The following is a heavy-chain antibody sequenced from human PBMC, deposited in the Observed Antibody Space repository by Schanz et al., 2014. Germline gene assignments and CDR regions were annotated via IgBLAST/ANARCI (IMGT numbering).Heavy chain of an antibody. Sequence: QVQLVQSGAEVKKPGASVKVSCKASGYTFSSYGITWVRQAPGQGLEWMGWINGYNGHTLYAQKFQGRVTMTTDTSTSTSYMELTSLRFDDTAVYYCARDQSPYTNSSDVRYFDSWGLGTLVTVSS. CDR1: GYTFSSYG. D-gene: IGHD6-6*01. CDR2: INGYNGHT. J-gene: IGHJ4*02. CDR3: ARDQSPYTNSSDVRYFDS. V-gene: IGHV1-18*01.